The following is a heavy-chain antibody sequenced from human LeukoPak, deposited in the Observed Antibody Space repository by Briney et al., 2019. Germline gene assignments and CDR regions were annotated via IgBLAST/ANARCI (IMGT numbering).Heavy chain of an antibody. V-gene: IGHV3-7*01. J-gene: IGHJ4*02. D-gene: IGHD3-10*01. CDR1: GFTFSSYW. Sequence: GGSLRLSCAASGFTFSSYWMSWVRQAPGKGLEWVASIDKDGREKRYVDSAEGRFTISRDNAKNSVYLQMTSLGAEDTAVYYCATYTQNFGAPGTDYWGQGTLVTVSS. CDR2: IDKDGREK. CDR3: ATYTQNFGAPGTDY.